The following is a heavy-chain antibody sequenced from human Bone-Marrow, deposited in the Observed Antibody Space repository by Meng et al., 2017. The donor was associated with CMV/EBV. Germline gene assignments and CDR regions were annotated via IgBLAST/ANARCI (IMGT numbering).Heavy chain of an antibody. V-gene: IGHV3-30-3*01. J-gene: IGHJ5*02. CDR2: ISYDGSKK. CDR1: GFTFVTYT. Sequence: GESLKISCAASGFTFVTYTMHWVRQAPGKGLEWVALISYDGSKKYYADSVKGRFTISRDNSKSTLYLQMNSLRAEDTAVYYCARDRAIVVVVAATRGLDPWGQGTRVTGSS. CDR3: ARDRAIVVVVAATRGLDP. D-gene: IGHD2-15*01.